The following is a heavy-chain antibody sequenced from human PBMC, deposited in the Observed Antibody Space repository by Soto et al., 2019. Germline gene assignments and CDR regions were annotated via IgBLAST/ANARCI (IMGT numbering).Heavy chain of an antibody. D-gene: IGHD3-10*01. CDR3: ARPPLDDSGYFDL. CDR2: IYYSGST. Sequence: SETLSLTCTVSGGSNSSSSYYWGWIRQPPGKGLEWIGSIYYSGSTYYNPSLKSRVTISVDTSKNQFSLKLSSVTAADTAVYYCARPPLDDSGYFDLWGRGTLVTVSS. V-gene: IGHV4-39*01. CDR1: GGSNSSSSYY. J-gene: IGHJ2*01.